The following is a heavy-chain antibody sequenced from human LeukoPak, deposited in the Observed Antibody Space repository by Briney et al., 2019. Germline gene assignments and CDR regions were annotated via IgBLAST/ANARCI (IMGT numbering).Heavy chain of an antibody. D-gene: IGHD3-10*01. CDR1: GYTFTGYY. CDR2: INPNSGGT. V-gene: IGHV1-2*02. CDR3: ARDWGDYYCYGMDV. J-gene: IGHJ6*02. Sequence: ASVKVSCKASGYTFTGYYMHWVRQAPGQGLEWMGWINPNSGGTNYAQKFQGRVTMTRDTSISTAYMELSRLRSDDTAVYYCARDWGDYYCYGMDVWGQGTTVTVSS.